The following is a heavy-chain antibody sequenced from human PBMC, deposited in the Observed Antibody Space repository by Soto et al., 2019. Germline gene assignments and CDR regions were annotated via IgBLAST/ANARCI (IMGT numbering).Heavy chain of an antibody. V-gene: IGHV1-69*06. D-gene: IGHD2-2*02. CDR2: IIPIFNST. J-gene: IGHJ4*02. CDR1: GSRFSNYV. Sequence: QVQLVQSGAEVKTPGSSLKVSCKVSGSRFSNYVISWVRQAPGHGLEWLGRIIPIFNSTKYAQNFQGRVTITADKSTSTASLELSSRRSDDTAVYYCAREGRGKKAGYNGLVSLGYWGQGTLVTFS. CDR3: AREGRGKKAGYNGLVSLGY.